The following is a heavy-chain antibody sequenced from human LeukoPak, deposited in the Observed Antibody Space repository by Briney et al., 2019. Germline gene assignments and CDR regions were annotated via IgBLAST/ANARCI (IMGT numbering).Heavy chain of an antibody. CDR1: GFTFSSYN. Sequence: GESLRLSCAASGFTFSSYNMNWVRQAPGKGLEWVSSISSSSSYIYYADSLKGRFTISRDNAKNSLYLQMNSLRVADTAVYYCTTSRRSSYGYRALELPPSPVDWGQGTLVTVSS. CDR3: TTSRRSSYGYRALELPPSPVD. CDR2: ISSSSSYI. D-gene: IGHD5-18*01. J-gene: IGHJ4*02. V-gene: IGHV3-21*01.